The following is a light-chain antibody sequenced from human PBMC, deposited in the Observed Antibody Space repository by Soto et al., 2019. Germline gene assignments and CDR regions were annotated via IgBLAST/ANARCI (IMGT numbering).Light chain of an antibody. CDR2: RSS. CDR1: QSLSSSY. J-gene: IGKJ2*01. V-gene: IGKV3-20*01. CDR3: QQYGTKVS. Sequence: ESVLTQSPSSLSLSPGESATLSCRASQSLSSSYLAWYQQKAGQPPRLLMFRSSDRAAGVPDRFSGSASGTEFTLTISSLEPEDFAVYYCQQYGTKVSFGPGTKV.